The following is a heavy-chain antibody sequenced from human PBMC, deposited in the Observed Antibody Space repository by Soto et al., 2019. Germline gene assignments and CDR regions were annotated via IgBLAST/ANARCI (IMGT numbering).Heavy chain of an antibody. Sequence: EVHLVESGGGLVQPGGPLRLSCAASGFTVSSKYMSWVRQAPGKGLEWVSLIQSGGPTYYADYVKGRFTISRDTSENTLHLQIDSLRAEDTAVYYCERDDVHCDDGRCYGVPLDGWGKGTTVTVSS. D-gene: IGHD2-15*01. V-gene: IGHV3-66*01. CDR1: GFTVSSKY. CDR3: ERDDVHCDDGRCYGVPLDG. J-gene: IGHJ6*04. CDR2: IQSGGPT.